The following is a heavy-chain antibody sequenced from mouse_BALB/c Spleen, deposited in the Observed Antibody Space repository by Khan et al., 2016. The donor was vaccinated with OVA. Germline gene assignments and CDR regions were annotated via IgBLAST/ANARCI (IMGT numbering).Heavy chain of an antibody. CDR1: GFTFSSFG. CDR2: ISGDSSTI. Sequence: EVQLVESGGGLVQPGGSRKFSCVASGFTFSSFGMHWVRQAPEQGLEWVAYISGDSSTIYYTDTVKGRFTISRDNTKNTQFLQMTGLRSEDMAMYCVGRTYLYGDYFDQWGKGTTHTVS. V-gene: IGHV5-17*02. CDR3: GRTYLYGDYFDQ. J-gene: IGHJ2*01. D-gene: IGHD1-1*01.